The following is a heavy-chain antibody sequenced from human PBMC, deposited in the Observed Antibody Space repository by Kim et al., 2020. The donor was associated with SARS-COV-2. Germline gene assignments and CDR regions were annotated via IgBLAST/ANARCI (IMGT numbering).Heavy chain of an antibody. Sequence: DSVKGRCTISRDKSKNTLYLQMNSPRAEDTAVYYCAREGHGSNCPYYFGYWGQGTLVTVSS. D-gene: IGHD2-15*01. CDR3: AREGHGSNCPYYFGY. V-gene: IGHV3-30*01. J-gene: IGHJ4*02.